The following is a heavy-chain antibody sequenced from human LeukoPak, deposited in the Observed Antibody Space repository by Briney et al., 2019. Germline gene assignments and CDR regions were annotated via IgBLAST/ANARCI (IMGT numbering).Heavy chain of an antibody. J-gene: IGHJ3*02. D-gene: IGHD6-19*01. V-gene: IGHV4-59*01. CDR3: ARVGWFDAFGI. Sequence: SETLSLTCTVSGGSISSYYWRWIRQPPGKGLEWIGYIYYSGSTNYNPSLKSRVTISVDTSKNQVSLKLSSVTAADTAVYYCARVGWFDAFGIWGQGTMVTVSS. CDR1: GGSISSYY. CDR2: IYYSGST.